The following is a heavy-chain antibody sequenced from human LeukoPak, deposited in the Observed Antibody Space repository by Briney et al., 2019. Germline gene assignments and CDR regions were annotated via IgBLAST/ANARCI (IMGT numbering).Heavy chain of an antibody. V-gene: IGHV4-59*01. CDR3: ARADPNASGYFYRFNWFDP. D-gene: IGHD3-10*01. CDR2: IYSSGST. J-gene: IGHJ5*02. CDR1: GGSMSSYY. Sequence: SETLSLTCTVSGGSMSSYYWNWVRQPPGKGLEWIGNIYSSGSTDYNPSLKSRVTISLDTSQFQFSLRLNSVTAADTAVYYCARADPNASGYFYRFNWFDPWGQGTLVTVSS.